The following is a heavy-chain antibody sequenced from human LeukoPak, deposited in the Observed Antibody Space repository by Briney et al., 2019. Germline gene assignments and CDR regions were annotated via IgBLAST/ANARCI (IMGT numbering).Heavy chain of an antibody. CDR3: ASSGGSYYYYDMDV. J-gene: IGHJ6*02. Sequence: PSETLSLTCTVSGGSISSYYWSWIRQPPGKGLEWIGYIYYSGSTNYNPSPKSRVTISVDTSKNQFSLKLSSVTAADTAVYYCASSGGSYYYYDMDVWGQGTTVTVTS. CDR1: GGSISSYY. V-gene: IGHV4-59*01. CDR2: IYYSGST. D-gene: IGHD1-26*01.